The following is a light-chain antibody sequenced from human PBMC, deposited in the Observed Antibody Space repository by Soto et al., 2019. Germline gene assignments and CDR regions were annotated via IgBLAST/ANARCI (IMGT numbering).Light chain of an antibody. J-gene: IGKJ4*01. V-gene: IGKV1-39*01. CDR2: AAS. CDR3: QQSYSTPLT. Sequence: DIQMTQSPSSLSASVGDRVTITCRASQSISTYLNWYQQKPGKAPRLLIYAASRLQSGVPSRFSGGGSGTDFTLTISSLQPEDFATYYCQQSYSTPLTFGGGTKVDIK. CDR1: QSISTY.